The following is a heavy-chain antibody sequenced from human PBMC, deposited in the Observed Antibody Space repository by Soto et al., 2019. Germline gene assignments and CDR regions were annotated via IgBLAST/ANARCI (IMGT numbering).Heavy chain of an antibody. Sequence: PSETLSLTCTVSGGSISTYYWSWIRQPPGKGLEWIGYIYSSGSTNYNPSLKSRVTISIDTSKNQFSLKLSSVTAADTAVYYCARVSSGWHIDWFDPWGQGTLVTVSS. J-gene: IGHJ5*02. CDR3: ARVSSGWHIDWFDP. D-gene: IGHD6-19*01. CDR2: IYSSGST. V-gene: IGHV4-59*01. CDR1: GGSISTYY.